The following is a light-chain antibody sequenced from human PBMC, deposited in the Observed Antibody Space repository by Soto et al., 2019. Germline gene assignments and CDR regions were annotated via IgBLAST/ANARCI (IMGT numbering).Light chain of an antibody. V-gene: IGKV1-33*01. Sequence: DIQMTQSPPSLSASVGDRVTITCQASQDISNSLNWYQQKPGRPPKLLIFDASKLETGVPSKFSGSGSGTNFTFTISSLQTEDIATYYCQQYDNLPSYTFGPGTKLEIK. CDR1: QDISNS. J-gene: IGKJ2*01. CDR3: QQYDNLPSYT. CDR2: DAS.